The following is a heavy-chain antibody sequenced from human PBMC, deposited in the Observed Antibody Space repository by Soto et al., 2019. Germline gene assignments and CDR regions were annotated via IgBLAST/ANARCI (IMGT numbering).Heavy chain of an antibody. J-gene: IGHJ5*02. CDR3: ARSLHHHLITMVRGESFPFDP. D-gene: IGHD3-10*01. Sequence: ASVKVSCKASGYTFTSYAMHWVRQAPGQRLEWMGWINAGNGNTKYSQKFQGRVTITRDTSASTAYMELSSLRSEDTAVYYCARSLHHHLITMVRGESFPFDPWGQGTLVTVSS. CDR1: GYTFTSYA. V-gene: IGHV1-3*01. CDR2: INAGNGNT.